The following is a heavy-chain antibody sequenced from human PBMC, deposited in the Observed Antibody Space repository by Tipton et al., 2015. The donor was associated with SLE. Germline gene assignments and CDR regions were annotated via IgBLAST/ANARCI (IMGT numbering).Heavy chain of an antibody. D-gene: IGHD3-3*01. CDR3: ARGSGDYDFWSGYPSEYFDY. V-gene: IGHV3-74*01. Sequence: SLRLSCAASGFTFSSYWMHWVRQAPGKGLVWVSRINSDGSSTSYADSVKGRFTISRDNAKNTLYLQMNSLRAEDTAVYYCARGSGDYDFWSGYPSEYFDYWGQGTLVTASS. CDR2: INSDGSST. CDR1: GFTFSSYW. J-gene: IGHJ4*02.